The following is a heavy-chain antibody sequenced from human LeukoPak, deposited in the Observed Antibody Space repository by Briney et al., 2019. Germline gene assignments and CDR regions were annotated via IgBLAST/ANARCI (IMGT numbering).Heavy chain of an antibody. CDR3: ARVDCSGGSCYHFDY. CDR2: IYYGGST. V-gene: IGHV4-59*01. D-gene: IGHD2-15*01. CDR1: GGSISSYY. J-gene: IGHJ4*02. Sequence: SETLSLTCTVSGGSISSYYWSWIRQPPGKGLEWIGYIYYGGSTNYNPSLKSRVTISVDTSKNQFSLKLSSVTAADTAVYYCARVDCSGGSCYHFDYWGQGTLVTVSS.